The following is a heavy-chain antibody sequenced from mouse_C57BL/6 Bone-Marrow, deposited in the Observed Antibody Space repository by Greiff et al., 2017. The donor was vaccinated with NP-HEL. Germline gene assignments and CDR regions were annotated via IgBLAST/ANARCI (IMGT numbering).Heavy chain of an antibody. CDR3: ARSGLYYYGSSPYYAMDY. CDR1: GYTFTSYW. D-gene: IGHD1-1*01. J-gene: IGHJ4*01. Sequence: VQLQQPGAELVKPGASVKLSCKASGYTFTSYWMHWVKQRPGRGLEWIGRIDPNSGGTKYNEKFKSKATLTVDKPSSTAYMQLSSLTSEDSAVYYCARSGLYYYGSSPYYAMDYWGQGTSVTVSS. CDR2: IDPNSGGT. V-gene: IGHV1-72*01.